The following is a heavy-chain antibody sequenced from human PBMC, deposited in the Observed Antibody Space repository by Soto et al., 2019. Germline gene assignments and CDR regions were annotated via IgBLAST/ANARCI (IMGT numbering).Heavy chain of an antibody. CDR2: ISVYNGDT. Sequence: QVRLVQSGAEVKIPGASVKVSCKASGYTFNIYGITWVRQAPGQGLEWMGWISVYNGDTNYAQKLQDRVSMTTDTSTSTAYMELRSLRSDDTAVYYCARDHPKGGHGMDVWGQGTTVTVSS. CDR1: GYTFNIYG. CDR3: ARDHPKGGHGMDV. V-gene: IGHV1-18*01. D-gene: IGHD1-26*01. J-gene: IGHJ6*02.